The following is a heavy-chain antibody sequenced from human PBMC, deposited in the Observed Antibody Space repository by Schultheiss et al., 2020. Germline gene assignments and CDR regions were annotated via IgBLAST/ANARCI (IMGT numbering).Heavy chain of an antibody. Sequence: LRLSCTVSGGSISSGDYYWSWIRQPPGKGLEWIGYIYYSGSTYYNPSLKSRVTISVDTSKNQFSLKLSSVTAADTAVYYCARQEFYDSSGYYYYGMDVWGQGTTVTVSS. V-gene: IGHV4-30-4*01. CDR3: ARQEFYDSSGYYYYGMDV. CDR1: GGSISSGDYY. J-gene: IGHJ6*02. D-gene: IGHD3-22*01. CDR2: IYYSGST.